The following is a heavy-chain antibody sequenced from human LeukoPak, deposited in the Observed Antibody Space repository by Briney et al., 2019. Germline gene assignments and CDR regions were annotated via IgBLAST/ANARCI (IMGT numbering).Heavy chain of an antibody. CDR1: GFTFSSYE. J-gene: IGHJ4*02. CDR2: IGNSGRTI. D-gene: IGHD3-10*01. V-gene: IGHV3-48*03. Sequence: PGGSLRLSCAASGFTFSSYEMNWVRQAPGKGLEWVSYIGNSGRTIYYADSLKGRFTISRDNAKNSLYLQMNSLRAEDTAVYYCARIRYGSGSDFDYWGQGTLVTVSS. CDR3: ARIRYGSGSDFDY.